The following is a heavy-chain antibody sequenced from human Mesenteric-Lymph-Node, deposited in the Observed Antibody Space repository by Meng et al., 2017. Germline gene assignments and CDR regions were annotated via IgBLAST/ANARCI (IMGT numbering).Heavy chain of an antibody. J-gene: IGHJ3*01. CDR1: GFTLSNSE. CDR3: ARDRSYRDAFDL. CDR2: ISDSGSTV. Sequence: GGSLRLSCVVSGFTLSNSEMNWVRQAPGKGLEWVSYISDSGSTVYYADSVKGRFTISRDNAKNSLYLQMNSLRAEDTAVYYCARDRSYRDAFDLWGLGTLVTVSS. V-gene: IGHV3-48*03.